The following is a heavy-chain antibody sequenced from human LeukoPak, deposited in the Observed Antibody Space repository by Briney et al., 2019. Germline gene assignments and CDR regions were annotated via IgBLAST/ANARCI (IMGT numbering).Heavy chain of an antibody. CDR2: IYPGDSDT. V-gene: IGHV5-51*01. D-gene: IGHD6-19*01. CDR3: ARLMAVAGYNWFDP. J-gene: IGHJ5*02. CDR1: GYRFTNYW. Sequence: GESLKISCKGSGYRFTNYWIGWVRQMPGKGLEWMGIIYPGDSDTRYSPSFQGQVTISADKSISAAYLQWSSLKASDTAMYYCARLMAVAGYNWFDPWGEGTLVTVSS.